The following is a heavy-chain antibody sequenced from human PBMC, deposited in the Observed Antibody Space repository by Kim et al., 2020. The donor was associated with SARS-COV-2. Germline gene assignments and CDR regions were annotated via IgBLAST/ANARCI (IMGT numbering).Heavy chain of an antibody. J-gene: IGHJ4*01. D-gene: IGHD2-21*01. CDR1: GYTFTSYA. CDR3: ATIPGKVN. CDR2: VNAGSGNT. V-gene: IGHV1-3*01. Sequence: ASVKVSCKASGYTFTSYAMHWVRQAPGQRLEWMGWVNAGSGNTRYSQKFQGRVTITRDTSASTVFMELSSLTSEDTAVYYCATIPGKVNGGHGTLVTVS.